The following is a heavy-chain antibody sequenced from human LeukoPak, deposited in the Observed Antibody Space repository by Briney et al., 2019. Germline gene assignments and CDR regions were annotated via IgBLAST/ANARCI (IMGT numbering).Heavy chain of an antibody. Sequence: SGTLSLTCAVSGGSISSNNWWGWVRQPPGKGLEWIGEIYHSGSPNYNPSLKSRVTISVDTPKNQFSLKLSSVTAADTAVYYCARGVTMIVVVIHDWYFDLWGRGTLVTVSS. J-gene: IGHJ2*01. CDR2: IYHSGSP. D-gene: IGHD3-22*01. CDR3: ARGVTMIVVVIHDWYFDL. V-gene: IGHV4-4*02. CDR1: GGSISSNNW.